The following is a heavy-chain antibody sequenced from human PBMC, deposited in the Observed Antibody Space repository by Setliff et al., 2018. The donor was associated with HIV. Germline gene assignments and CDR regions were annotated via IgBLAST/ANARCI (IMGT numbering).Heavy chain of an antibody. CDR1: GGTFSSYA. V-gene: IGHV1-69*10. Sequence: SVKVSCKASGGTFSSYAISWVRQAPGQGLEWMGGIIPSGGSTYSAQNFQGRVTLTRDTSTSTVNMELRSLRSEDTAMYYCARGADTARLPREYYYYYGMDVWGQGTTVTVSS. J-gene: IGHJ6*02. CDR2: IIPSGGST. D-gene: IGHD5-18*01. CDR3: ARGADTARLPREYYYYYGMDV.